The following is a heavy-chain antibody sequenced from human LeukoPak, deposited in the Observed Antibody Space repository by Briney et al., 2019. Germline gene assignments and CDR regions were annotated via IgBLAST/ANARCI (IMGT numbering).Heavy chain of an antibody. V-gene: IGHV3-48*04. J-gene: IGHJ5*02. CDR3: ARDGITYYYDSSGYFYA. CDR1: GFTFISYS. CDR2: ISSGSSNI. D-gene: IGHD3-22*01. Sequence: GGSLRLSCAASGFTFISYSMNWVRQAPGKGLEWVSYISSGSSNIYYADSVKGRFTISRDNARNSLYLQMNSLRAEDTAVYYCARDGITYYYDSSGYFYAWGQGTLVSVSS.